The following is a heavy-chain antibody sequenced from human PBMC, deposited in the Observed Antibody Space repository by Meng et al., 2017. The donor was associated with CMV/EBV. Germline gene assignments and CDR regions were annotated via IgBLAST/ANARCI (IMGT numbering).Heavy chain of an antibody. CDR1: GGTFSSYA. Sequence: SVKVSCKASGGTFSSYAISWVRQAPGHGLEWMGGIIPIFGTANYAQKFQGRVTITTDESTSTAYMELSSLRSEDTAVYYCARSSIVVVPAARSFDYWGQGTLVTVSS. CDR3: ARSSIVVVPAARSFDY. J-gene: IGHJ4*02. D-gene: IGHD2-2*01. CDR2: IIPIFGTA. V-gene: IGHV1-69*05.